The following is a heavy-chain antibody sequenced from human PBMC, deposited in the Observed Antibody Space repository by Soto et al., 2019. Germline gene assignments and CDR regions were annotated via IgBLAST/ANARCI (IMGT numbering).Heavy chain of an antibody. CDR3: ARSGALLWFGVFDP. V-gene: IGHV4-59*01. CDR1: GGSISSYY. D-gene: IGHD3-10*01. CDR2: IYYSGST. J-gene: IGHJ5*02. Sequence: PSETLSLTCTVSGGSISSYYWSWIRQPPGKGLEWIGYIYYSGSTNYNPSLKSRVTISVDTSKNQFSLKLSSVTAADTAVYYCARSGALLWFGVFDPWGQGTLVTVS.